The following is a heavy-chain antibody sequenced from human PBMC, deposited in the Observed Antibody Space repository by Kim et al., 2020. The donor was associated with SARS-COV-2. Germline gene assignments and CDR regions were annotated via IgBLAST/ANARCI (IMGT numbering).Heavy chain of an antibody. CDR3: AGRPDSSGYWTFDY. Sequence: NPSLKSRVTISVDTSKNQFSLKLSSVTAADTAVYYCAGRPDSSGYWTFDYWGQGTLVTVSS. V-gene: IGHV4-59*01. D-gene: IGHD3-22*01. J-gene: IGHJ4*02.